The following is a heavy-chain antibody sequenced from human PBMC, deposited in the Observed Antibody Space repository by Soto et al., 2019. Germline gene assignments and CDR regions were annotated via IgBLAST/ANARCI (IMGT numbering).Heavy chain of an antibody. CDR2: ISGSGGST. Sequence: LRLSCAASGFTFSSYAMSWVRQAPGKGLEWVSAISGSGGSTYYADSVKGRFTISRDNSKNTLYLQMNSLRAEDTAVYYCAKGSKYYDSSGYYYDYWGQGTLVTVSS. D-gene: IGHD3-22*01. V-gene: IGHV3-23*01. CDR3: AKGSKYYDSSGYYYDY. CDR1: GFTFSSYA. J-gene: IGHJ4*02.